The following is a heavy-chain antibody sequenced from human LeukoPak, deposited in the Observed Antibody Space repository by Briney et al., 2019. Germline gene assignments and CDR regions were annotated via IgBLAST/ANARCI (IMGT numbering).Heavy chain of an antibody. V-gene: IGHV1-2*06. CDR2: INPNSGGT. J-gene: IGHJ4*02. CDR3: ARRGGYSYGYNYFDY. Sequence: ASVKVSCKASGYTFTSYAMHWVRQAPGQGLEWMGRINPNSGGTNYAQKFQGRVTMTRDTSISTAYMELSRLRSDDTAVYYCARRGGYSYGYNYFDYWGQGTLVTVSS. CDR1: GYTFTSYA. D-gene: IGHD5-18*01.